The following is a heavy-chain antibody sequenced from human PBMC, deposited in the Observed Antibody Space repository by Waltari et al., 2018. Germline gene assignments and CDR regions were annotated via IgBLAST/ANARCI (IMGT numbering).Heavy chain of an antibody. Sequence: QVQLVQSGAEVKKPGASVKVSCKASGYTFTSYDINWVRQATGQGLEWMGWMSINSGNTGYEKKFQGRGTITRKTSISTAYMELGSLRSEDTAVYYCARGVGRARIAAAGRAAYMDVWGKGTTVTISS. CDR2: MSINSGNT. CDR3: ARGVGRARIAAAGRAAYMDV. V-gene: IGHV1-8*03. D-gene: IGHD6-13*01. J-gene: IGHJ6*03. CDR1: GYTFTSYD.